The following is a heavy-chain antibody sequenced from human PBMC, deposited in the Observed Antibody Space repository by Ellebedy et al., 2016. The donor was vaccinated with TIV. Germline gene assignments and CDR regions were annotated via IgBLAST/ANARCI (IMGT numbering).Heavy chain of an antibody. V-gene: IGHV3-43*01. CDR2: ISWDGNST. D-gene: IGHD2-2*01. Sequence: GESLKISCAASGFTFDDYTMHWVRQAPGKGLEWVFLISWDGNSTYYADSVKGRFTISRDNSKNSLYLQMNSLRTEDTALYYCAKEFRELAVVVAPAFDIWGQGTMVTVSS. CDR3: AKEFRELAVVVAPAFDI. CDR1: GFTFDDYT. J-gene: IGHJ3*02.